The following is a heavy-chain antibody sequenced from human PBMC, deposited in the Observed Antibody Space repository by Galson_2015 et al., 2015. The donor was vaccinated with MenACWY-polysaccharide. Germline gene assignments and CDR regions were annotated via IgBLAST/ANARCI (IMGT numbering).Heavy chain of an antibody. CDR3: ARDPAPARRAFDL. CDR1: GYTSTHYT. V-gene: IGHV1-3*01. D-gene: IGHD2-2*01. Sequence: SVKVSCKASGYTSTHYTIHWVRQAPGQRLEWMGWINAGNGNTKYSETFQGRVTLTRDTSATTGYMDTAYMELSGLKSEDTAVYYCARDPAPARRAFDLWGRGTMVTVSS. CDR2: INAGNGNT. J-gene: IGHJ3*01.